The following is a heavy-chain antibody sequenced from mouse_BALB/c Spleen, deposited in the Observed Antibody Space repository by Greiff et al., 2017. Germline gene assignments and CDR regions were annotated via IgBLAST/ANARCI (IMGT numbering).Heavy chain of an antibody. D-gene: IGHD2-4*01. CDR2: INPSTGCT. CDR1: GYTFTSYW. CDR3: ARRGMITTRDYAMDY. Sequence: VQLQESGAELAKPGASVKMSCKASGYTFTSYWMHWVKQRPGQGLEWIGYINPSTGCTEYNQKFKDKATLTADKSSSTAYMQLSSLTSEDSAVYYCARRGMITTRDYAMDYWGQGTSVTVSS. V-gene: IGHV1-7*01. J-gene: IGHJ4*01.